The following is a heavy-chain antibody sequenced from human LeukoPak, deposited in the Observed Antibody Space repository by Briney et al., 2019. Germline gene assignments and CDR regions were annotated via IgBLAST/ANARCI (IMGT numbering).Heavy chain of an antibody. Sequence: GGSLRLSCAASGFTFNRNAISWVRQAPGKGLEWVSTIGGSGDKTFYADSVKGRFTISRDNSLNTVYLQMNSLRAEDTAVYFCAKRGVVIRGILVIGYHTEAYHYDHWGQGTLVTVSS. CDR3: AKRGVVIRGILVIGYHTEAYHYDH. V-gene: IGHV3-23*01. D-gene: IGHD3-10*01. CDR1: GFTFNRNA. J-gene: IGHJ4*02. CDR2: IGGSGDKT.